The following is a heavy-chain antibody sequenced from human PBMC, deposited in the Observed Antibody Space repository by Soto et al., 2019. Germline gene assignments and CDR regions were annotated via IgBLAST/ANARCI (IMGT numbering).Heavy chain of an antibody. CDR1: GDPVSSGSYY. V-gene: IGHV4-31*03. D-gene: IGHD7-27*01. CDR2: IFHTGST. J-gene: IGHJ4*02. Sequence: QVQLQESGPGLVQPSQTLSLTCSVSGDPVSSGSYYWTWVRQHPVKGLEWIGYIFHTGSTYYNPSLQSRLNMSIDTSNNQFSLHLYSVTAADTAVYFCAAKLGTTHYFDFWGQGSLVPVSS. CDR3: AAKLGTTHYFDF.